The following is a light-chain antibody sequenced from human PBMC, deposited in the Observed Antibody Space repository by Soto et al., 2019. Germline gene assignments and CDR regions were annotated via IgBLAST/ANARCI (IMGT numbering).Light chain of an antibody. CDR3: QQYGSSGT. CDR1: QSVSSSF. Sequence: EIVLTQSPGTLSLSPGERATLSCRASQSVSSSFLAWYQQKPGQAPRLLIYDTSSRATGIPDRFSGSGSGTDSTLTISRLEPEDFAVYYCQQYGSSGTFGQGTKVDIK. J-gene: IGKJ1*01. V-gene: IGKV3-20*01. CDR2: DTS.